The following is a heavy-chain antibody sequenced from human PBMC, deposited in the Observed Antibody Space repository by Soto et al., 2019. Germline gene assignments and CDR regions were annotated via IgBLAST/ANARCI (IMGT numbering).Heavy chain of an antibody. V-gene: IGHV3-23*01. Sequence: EVQLLESGGGLVQPGGYLRLSCAASGFTFSSYAMRWVRQAPVKGLEWVSALSGSGGSTYYADSVKGRFTISRDNHKNTLYLQMNRLRAEDTAVYYCARRGSGSYYDYWGQGTLVTVYS. CDR1: GFTFSSYA. CDR3: ARRGSGSYYDY. J-gene: IGHJ4*02. D-gene: IGHD2-15*01. CDR2: LSGSGGST.